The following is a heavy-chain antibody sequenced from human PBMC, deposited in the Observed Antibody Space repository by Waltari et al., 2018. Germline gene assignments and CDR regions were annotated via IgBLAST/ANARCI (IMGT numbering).Heavy chain of an antibody. CDR1: GFTFSSYS. CDR3: ARAGVEMATNYFDY. J-gene: IGHJ4*02. V-gene: IGHV3-48*04. Sequence: EVQLVESGGGLVQPGGSLRLSCAASGFTFSSYSMNWVRQAPGKGVEWVSYSSSSSSTIYYADSVKGRFTLSRDNAKHSLYLQMNSLRAEDTAVYYCARAGVEMATNYFDYWGQGTLVTVSS. CDR2: SSSSSSTI. D-gene: IGHD1-26*01.